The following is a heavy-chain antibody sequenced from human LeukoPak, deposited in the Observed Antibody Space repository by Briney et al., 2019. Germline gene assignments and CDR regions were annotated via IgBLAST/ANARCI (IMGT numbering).Heavy chain of an antibody. V-gene: IGHV3-21*04. CDR1: GFTFSDYN. Sequence: GGSLRLSYAASGFTFSDYNMNWVRQAPGKGLEWVSSISSSTSYIYYADSVKGRFTISRDNAKNSLYLQMNSLRSDDTAVYYCARGGGGDYDILLYNWFDPWGQGTLVTVSS. CDR2: ISSSTSYI. CDR3: ARGGGGDYDILLYNWFDP. D-gene: IGHD3-9*01. J-gene: IGHJ5*02.